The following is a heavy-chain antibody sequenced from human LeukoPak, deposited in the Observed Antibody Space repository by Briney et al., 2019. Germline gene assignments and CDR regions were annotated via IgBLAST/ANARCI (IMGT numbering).Heavy chain of an antibody. CDR3: ARRITMLTNWFDR. Sequence: GGSLRLSCAASGSTFVDYGMSWVRQAPGKGLGWVSGINWDGGSTGYADSVKGRFTISRDNAKNSLYLKKNSLRAEDTALYYCARRITMLTNWFDRWGQGTLVTVSS. J-gene: IGHJ5*02. V-gene: IGHV3-20*04. CDR1: GSTFVDYG. CDR2: INWDGGST. D-gene: IGHD3-10*01.